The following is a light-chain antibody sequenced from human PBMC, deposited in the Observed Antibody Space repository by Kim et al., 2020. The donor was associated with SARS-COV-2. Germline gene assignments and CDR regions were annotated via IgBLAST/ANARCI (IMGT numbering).Light chain of an antibody. CDR1: QSISSY. J-gene: IGKJ2*01. Sequence: DIQMTQSPSSLSASVGDRVTITCRASQSISSYLNWYQQKPGKAPKLLIYAASSLQSGVPSRFSGSGSGTDFTLTISSLQPEDFATYYCQQSDSTSLYTFGQGTKLEI. CDR2: AAS. V-gene: IGKV1-39*01. CDR3: QQSDSTSLYT.